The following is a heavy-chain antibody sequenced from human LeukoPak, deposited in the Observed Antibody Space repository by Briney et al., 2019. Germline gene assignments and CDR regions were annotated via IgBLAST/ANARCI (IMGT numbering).Heavy chain of an antibody. D-gene: IGHD3-9*01. CDR1: GITFSSYD. V-gene: IGHV3-23*01. CDR2: ISGSGGST. J-gene: IGHJ3*02. CDR3: AKDPGLIRYFALPDAFDI. Sequence: GGSLRLSCAASGITFSSYDMTWVRQAPGKGLEWVSAISGSGGSTHYADSVKGRFTISRDNSKNTLYLQMNSLRAEDTAVYYCAKDPGLIRYFALPDAFDIWGQGTMVTVSS.